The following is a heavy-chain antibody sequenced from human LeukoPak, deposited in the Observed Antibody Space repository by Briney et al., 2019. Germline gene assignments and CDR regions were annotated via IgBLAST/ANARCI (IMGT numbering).Heavy chain of an antibody. CDR2: INPSGGST. J-gene: IGHJ4*02. CDR1: GYTFTSYD. CDR3: ARSYYYYDSSGYFDY. D-gene: IGHD3-22*01. V-gene: IGHV1-46*01. Sequence: ASVKVSCKASGYTFTSYDINWVRQAPGQGLEWMGIINPSGGSTSYAQKFQGRVTMTRDTSTSTVYMELSSLRSEDTAVYYCARSYYYYDSSGYFDYWGQGTLVTVSS.